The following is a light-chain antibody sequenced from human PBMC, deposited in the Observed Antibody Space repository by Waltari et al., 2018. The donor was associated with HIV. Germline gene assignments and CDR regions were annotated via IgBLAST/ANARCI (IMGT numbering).Light chain of an antibody. CDR3: QQYNSWPRA. CDR2: GAS. V-gene: IGKV3-15*01. CDR1: QSVSYN. Sequence: TVMTQSPVTLSVSPGDRVTLSCRASQSVSYNLAWYQQKRGLAPRLLILGASTRATDIPVRFSGSGSGTEFNLTISSLQSEDFAVYYCQQYNSWPRAFGQGTKLEVK. J-gene: IGKJ1*01.